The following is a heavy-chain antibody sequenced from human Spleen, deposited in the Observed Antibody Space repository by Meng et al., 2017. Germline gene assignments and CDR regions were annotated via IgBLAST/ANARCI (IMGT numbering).Heavy chain of an antibody. CDR2: INHSGST. Sequence: QVQLQQGVAGLLTPSETLSLTCVVSGGSFSDYYWSWIRQPPGKGLEWIGEINHSGSTNYNPSLESRATISVDTSQNNLSLKLSSVTAADSAVYYCARGPTTMAHDFDYWGQGTLVTVSS. J-gene: IGHJ4*02. V-gene: IGHV4-34*01. CDR1: GGSFSDYY. D-gene: IGHD4-11*01. CDR3: ARGPTTMAHDFDY.